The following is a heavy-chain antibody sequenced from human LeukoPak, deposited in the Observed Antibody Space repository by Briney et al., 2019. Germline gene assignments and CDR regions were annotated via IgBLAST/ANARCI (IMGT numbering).Heavy chain of an antibody. D-gene: IGHD3-9*01. V-gene: IGHV1-24*01. J-gene: IGHJ3*02. CDR3: ATGRLRYFDWLFLEALDI. Sequence: ASVKVSCKASGYTFTSYYMHWVRQPPGQGLERRGGFDPEDGETIYAQKFQGRVTMTEDTSTDTAYMELSSLRSADTAVYYCATGRLRYFDWLFLEALDIWGQGTMVTVSS. CDR2: FDPEDGET. CDR1: GYTFTSYY.